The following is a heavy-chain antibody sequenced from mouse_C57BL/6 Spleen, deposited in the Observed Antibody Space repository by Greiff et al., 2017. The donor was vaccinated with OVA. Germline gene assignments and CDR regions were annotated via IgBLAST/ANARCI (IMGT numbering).Heavy chain of an antibody. CDR1: GYAFTNYL. J-gene: IGHJ3*01. CDR3: ARGAMGGIAWFAY. D-gene: IGHD1-1*02. Sequence: QVQLQQSGAELVRPGTSVKVSCKASGYAFTNYLIEWVKQRPGQGLEWIGVINPGSGGTNYNEKFKGKATLTADKSSSTAYMQLSSLTSEDSAVYFCARGAMGGIAWFAYWGQGTLVTVSA. V-gene: IGHV1-54*01. CDR2: INPGSGGT.